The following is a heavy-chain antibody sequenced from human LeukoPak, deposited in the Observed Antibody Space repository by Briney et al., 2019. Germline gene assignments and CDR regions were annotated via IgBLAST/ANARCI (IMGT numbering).Heavy chain of an antibody. CDR3: AKGSGLLWFGELLPSYYFDY. D-gene: IGHD3-10*01. J-gene: IGHJ4*02. Sequence: GGSLRLSCAASGFTFSSYAMSWVRQAPGKGLEWVSAISGSGGSTYYADSVKGRFTISRDNSKNTLYLQMNSLRAEDTAVYYCAKGSGLLWFGELLPSYYFDYWGQGTLVTVSS. CDR1: GFTFSSYA. V-gene: IGHV3-23*01. CDR2: ISGSGGST.